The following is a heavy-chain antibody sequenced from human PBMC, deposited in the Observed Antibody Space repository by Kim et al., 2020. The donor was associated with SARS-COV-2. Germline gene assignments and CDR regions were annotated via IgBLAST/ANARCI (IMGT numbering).Heavy chain of an antibody. CDR3: ARRYYDSRGYYYFDS. D-gene: IGHD3-22*01. V-gene: IGHV3-74*01. CDR2: TNGAGSTT. J-gene: IGHJ4*01. CDR1: GFTFRTYW. Sequence: GGSLRLSCAASGFTFRTYWMHWVRQAPGKGLVWVSRTNGAGSTTNYADSVKGRFTISRDNAKNTLYLHLNSLRAEDTAIYFCARRYYDSRGYYYFDSWG.